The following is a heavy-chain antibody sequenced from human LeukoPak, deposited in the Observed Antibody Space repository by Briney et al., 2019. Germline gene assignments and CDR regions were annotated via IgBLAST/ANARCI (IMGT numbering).Heavy chain of an antibody. J-gene: IGHJ4*02. Sequence: GGSLRLSCAASGFTFRTYSMTWVRQAPGKGLEWVSSISSSSSYIYYADSVKGRFTISRDNAKNSLYLQMNSLRAEDTAVYYCAREGWELLYYFDYWGQGTLVTVSS. V-gene: IGHV3-21*01. D-gene: IGHD1-26*01. CDR1: GFTFRTYS. CDR3: AREGWELLYYFDY. CDR2: ISSSSSYI.